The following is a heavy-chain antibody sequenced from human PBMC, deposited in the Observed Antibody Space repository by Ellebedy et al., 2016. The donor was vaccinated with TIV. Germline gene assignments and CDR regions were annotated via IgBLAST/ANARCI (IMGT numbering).Heavy chain of an antibody. V-gene: IGHV3-7*01. CDR3: ARRASYGDYAVQVNPWFDP. CDR2: IRQEGDEI. Sequence: GGSLRLSCAASGFNPRSYWMTWVHQAPGKGLEWVAKIRQEGDEIYYVESVKGRFTISRDNAKNSLFLQMNSLRVEDTAVYYCARRASYGDYAVQVNPWFDPWGQGTLVTVSS. D-gene: IGHD4-17*01. J-gene: IGHJ5*02. CDR1: GFNPRSYW.